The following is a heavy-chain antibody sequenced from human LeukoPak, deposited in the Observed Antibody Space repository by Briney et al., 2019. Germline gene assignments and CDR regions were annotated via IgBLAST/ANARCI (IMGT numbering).Heavy chain of an antibody. CDR2: ISGSGGST. Sequence: PGGSLRLSCAASGVTFSSYAMSWVRQAPGKGLEWVSAISGSGGSTYYADSEKGRFTISRDNSKNTLYLQMNSLRAEDTAVYYCAKDTSDSNYFDYWGRGTLVTVSS. CDR3: AKDTSDSNYFDY. CDR1: GVTFSSYA. J-gene: IGHJ4*02. V-gene: IGHV3-23*01. D-gene: IGHD4-11*01.